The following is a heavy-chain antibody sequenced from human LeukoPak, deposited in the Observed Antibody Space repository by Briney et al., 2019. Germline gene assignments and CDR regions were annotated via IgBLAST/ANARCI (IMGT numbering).Heavy chain of an antibody. V-gene: IGHV3-21*01. CDR1: GFTFSSYS. CDR3: ARDSLCLPYYFDY. CDR2: ISSSSSYI. J-gene: IGHJ4*02. Sequence: GGSLRLSCAASGFTFSSYSMNWVRQAPGKGLEWVSSISSSSSYIYYADSVKGRFTISRDNAKNSLYLQMNSLRAEDTAVYYCARDSLCLPYYFDYWGQGTLVTVSS.